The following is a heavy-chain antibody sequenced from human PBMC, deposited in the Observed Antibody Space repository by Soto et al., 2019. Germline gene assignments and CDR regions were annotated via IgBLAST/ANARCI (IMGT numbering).Heavy chain of an antibody. CDR1: GYTLTEVS. CDR2: FDPEYGEK. V-gene: IGHV1-24*01. J-gene: IGHJ3*02. Sequence: GASVKVSCKVSGYTLTEVSIHWVRQAPLKGLEWMVGFDPEYGEKIYAQKFQGRVTMTEDTSKDTAYMELSSLRSEDTAVYYCAPSLTGLAVLVGGWGAHAFDIWG. D-gene: IGHD2-8*02. CDR3: APSLTGLAVLVGGWGAHAFDI.